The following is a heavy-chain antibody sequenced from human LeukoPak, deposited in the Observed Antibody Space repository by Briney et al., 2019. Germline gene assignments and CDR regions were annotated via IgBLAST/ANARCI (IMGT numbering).Heavy chain of an antibody. CDR3: ARGATFRGTYYMDV. CDR2: NDYSGST. V-gene: IGHV4-59*11. D-gene: IGHD3-10*01. J-gene: IGHJ6*03. Sequence: SETLSLTCIVSGGPISTHYWSWSRQPPGKGLEWIGYNDYSGSTNYNPSLKSRVTISVDTSKNQFSLKLSSVTAADTAVYYCARGATFRGTYYMDVWGKGTTVTVSS. CDR1: GGPISTHY.